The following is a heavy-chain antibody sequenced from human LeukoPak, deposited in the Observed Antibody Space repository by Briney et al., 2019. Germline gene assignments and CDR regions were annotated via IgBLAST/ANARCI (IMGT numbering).Heavy chain of an antibody. CDR3: ARDILAYFDY. Sequence: SETLSLTCTVSGGSIRSYYWSWIRQPPGKGLEWIGYIYYSGSTNYNPSLKSRVTISVDTSKNQFSLKLSSVTAADTAVYYCARDILAYFDYWGQGTLVTVSS. CDR2: IYYSGST. D-gene: IGHD2-21*01. J-gene: IGHJ4*02. CDR1: GGSIRSYY. V-gene: IGHV4-59*01.